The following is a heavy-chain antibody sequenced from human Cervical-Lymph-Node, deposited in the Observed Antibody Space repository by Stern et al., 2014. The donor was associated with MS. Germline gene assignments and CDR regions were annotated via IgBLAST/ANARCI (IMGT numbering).Heavy chain of an antibody. CDR3: ARGHWELLGNNYFDS. CDR2: LHASGAT. V-gene: IGHV4-61*02. CDR1: GASISSGTSY. Sequence: QVQLQESGPGLVKPSQTLSLTCTVSGASISSGTSYWSWIRQPAGGGLEWIGRLHASGATYYNPSLKSRVTISGDTSQNQFSLNLNPGTAADTAVYYCARGHWELLGNNYFDSWAREPSSPSPQ. D-gene: IGHD1-26*01. J-gene: IGHJ4*02.